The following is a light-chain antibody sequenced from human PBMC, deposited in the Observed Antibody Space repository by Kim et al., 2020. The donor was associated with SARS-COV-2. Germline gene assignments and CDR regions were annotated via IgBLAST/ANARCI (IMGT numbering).Light chain of an antibody. Sequence: SYELTQPPSVSVSPGQTARITCSGDALPEKQTYWYQQKSGQAPLLLIYKDSERPSGIPGRFSGSSSGTTVTLTISGVQAEDDAEYYCQSADGSGTYVFGT. CDR1: ALPEKQ. CDR2: KDS. J-gene: IGLJ1*01. V-gene: IGLV3-25*03. CDR3: QSADGSGTYV.